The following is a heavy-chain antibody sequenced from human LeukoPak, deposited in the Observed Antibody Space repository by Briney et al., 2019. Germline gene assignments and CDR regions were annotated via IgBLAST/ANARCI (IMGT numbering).Heavy chain of an antibody. Sequence: QPGGSLRLSCAASGFTFSSYWIHWARQAPGKGLVWVSRINRDGSSTDYADSVKGRFTISRDNAKNALYLQMNSLRVEDTAVYYCARVGSSSVYYYYYYMDVWGKGTTVTVSS. D-gene: IGHD6-13*01. J-gene: IGHJ6*03. CDR2: INRDGSST. CDR3: ARVGSSSVYYYYYYMDV. CDR1: GFTFSSYW. V-gene: IGHV3-74*01.